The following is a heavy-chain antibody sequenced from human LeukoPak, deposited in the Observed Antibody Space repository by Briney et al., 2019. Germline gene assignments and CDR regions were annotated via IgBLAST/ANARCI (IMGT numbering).Heavy chain of an antibody. CDR2: ISHDESNN. Sequence: PGRSLRLSCAASGFTFSSYAMHWVRQPPGRGLEWVALISHDESNNFYADSVKGRFIISRDNSKNTLYLQMNSLRAEDTAVYSCAREDSEGGPNWFDPWGQGTLVTVSS. CDR1: GFTFSSYA. J-gene: IGHJ5*02. V-gene: IGHV3-30-3*01. D-gene: IGHD1-14*01. CDR3: AREDSEGGPNWFDP.